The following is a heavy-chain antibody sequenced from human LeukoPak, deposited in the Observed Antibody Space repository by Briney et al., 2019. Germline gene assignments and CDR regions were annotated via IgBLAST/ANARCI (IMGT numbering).Heavy chain of an antibody. J-gene: IGHJ4*02. CDR3: ARHNTERKWLAPFDY. D-gene: IGHD6-19*01. CDR1: GXSINNYC. CDR2: ISDSGNT. Sequence: PSETLSLTCTVSGXSINNYCWSWIRQPPGKGQEWIGSISDSGNTNYNPSLKSRVTISVDTSKNQFSLKLSSVTAADTAVYSCARHNTERKWLAPFDYWGQGTLVTVSS. V-gene: IGHV4-59*08.